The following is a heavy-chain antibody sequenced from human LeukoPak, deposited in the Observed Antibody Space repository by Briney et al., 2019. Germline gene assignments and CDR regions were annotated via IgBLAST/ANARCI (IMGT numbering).Heavy chain of an antibody. CDR2: IYTSGST. Sequence: PSETLSLTCTVSGGSISSGSYYWRWIRQPAGKGLEWIGRIYTSGSTNHNPSLKSRVTISVDTSKNQFSLKLSSVTAADTAVYYCARGLLWFLDAFDIWGQGTMVTVSS. CDR3: ARGLLWFLDAFDI. J-gene: IGHJ3*02. V-gene: IGHV4-61*02. CDR1: GGSISSGSYY. D-gene: IGHD5-18*01.